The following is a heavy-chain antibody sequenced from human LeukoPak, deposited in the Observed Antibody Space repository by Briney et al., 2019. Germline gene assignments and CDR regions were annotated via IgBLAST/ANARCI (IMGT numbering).Heavy chain of an antibody. V-gene: IGHV3-23*01. D-gene: IGHD3-10*01. J-gene: IGHJ4*02. Sequence: GGSLRLSCAASGFTFSSYAMSWVRQAPGKGLEWVSAISGSGGSTYYADSVKGRFTISRDNSKNTLYLRMNSLRAEDTAVYYCAKVVTMVRGPFDYWGQGTLVTVSS. CDR3: AKVVTMVRGPFDY. CDR2: ISGSGGST. CDR1: GFTFSSYA.